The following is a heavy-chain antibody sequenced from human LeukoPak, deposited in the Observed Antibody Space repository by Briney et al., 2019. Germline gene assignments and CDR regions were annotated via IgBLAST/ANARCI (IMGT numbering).Heavy chain of an antibody. CDR2: IYSGGST. Sequence: GGSLRLSCAASGFTVSSNYMSWVRQAPGKGLEWVSVIYSGGSTYYADSVKGRFTISRDNSKNTLYLQMNSLRAEDTAVYYCARHGVRNYYGSGSYWYYFDYWGQGTLVTVSS. CDR3: ARHGVRNYYGSGSYWYYFDY. D-gene: IGHD3-10*01. V-gene: IGHV3-66*04. J-gene: IGHJ4*02. CDR1: GFTVSSNY.